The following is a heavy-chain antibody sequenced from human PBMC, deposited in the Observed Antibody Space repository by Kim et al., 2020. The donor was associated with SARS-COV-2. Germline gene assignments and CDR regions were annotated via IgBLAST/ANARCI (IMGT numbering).Heavy chain of an antibody. CDR1: GGSISSSNW. CDR3: ARDHFLTFGTVTTHGMDV. V-gene: IGHV4-4*02. D-gene: IGHD4-17*01. CDR2: IYHSGST. J-gene: IGHJ6*02. Sequence: SETLSLTCAVSGGSISSSNWWSWVRQPPGKGLEWIGEIYHSGSTNYNPSLKSRVTISVDKSKNQFSLKLSSVTAADTAVYYCARDHFLTFGTVTTHGMDVWGQGTTVTVSS.